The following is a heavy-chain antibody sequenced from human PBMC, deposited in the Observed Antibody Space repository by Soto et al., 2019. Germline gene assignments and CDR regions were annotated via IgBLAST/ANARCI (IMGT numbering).Heavy chain of an antibody. J-gene: IGHJ6*02. V-gene: IGHV3-30-3*01. Sequence: QVQLVESGGGVVQPGRSLRLSCAASGFTFSSYAMHWVRQAPGKGLEWVAVISYDGSNKYYADSVKGRFTISRDNSKNTLYLQMNSQRAEDTAVYYCARTAFRRNIVVVPAATREGYYYYGMDVWGQGTTVTVSS. D-gene: IGHD2-2*01. CDR2: ISYDGSNK. CDR1: GFTFSSYA. CDR3: ARTAFRRNIVVVPAATREGYYYYGMDV.